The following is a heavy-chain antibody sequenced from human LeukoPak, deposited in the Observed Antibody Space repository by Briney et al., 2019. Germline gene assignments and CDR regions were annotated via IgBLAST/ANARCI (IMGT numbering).Heavy chain of an antibody. CDR3: AARGSYCLNTFFGY. CDR1: GGSISSYY. V-gene: IGHV4-59*01. CDR2: IYYSGST. D-gene: IGHD2-21*01. J-gene: IGHJ4*02. Sequence: SETLSLTCTVSGGSISSYYWSWIRQPPGKGLEWIGYIYYSGSTNYNPSLKSRVTISVDTSKNQFSLKLSSVTAADTAAYYCAARGSYCLNTFFGYWGQGTLVTGSS.